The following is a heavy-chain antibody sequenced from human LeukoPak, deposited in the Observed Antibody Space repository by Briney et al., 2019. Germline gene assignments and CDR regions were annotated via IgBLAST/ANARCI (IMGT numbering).Heavy chain of an antibody. CDR2: IYTIGSTN. CDR3: ARHGLRGNSNYIDY. V-gene: IGHV4-38-2*01. Sequence: SETLSLTCAVSAYSISSGYRWGWIRQPAGKGLEWIGRIYTIGSTNNYNPSLKSRVTMSIDTSKNQFSLRLSSVTAADTAVYYCARHGLRGNSNYIDYWGQGTLVTVSS. D-gene: IGHD4-11*01. J-gene: IGHJ4*02. CDR1: AYSISSGYR.